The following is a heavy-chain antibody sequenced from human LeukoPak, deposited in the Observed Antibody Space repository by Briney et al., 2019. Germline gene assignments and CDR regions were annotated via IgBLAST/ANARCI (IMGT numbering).Heavy chain of an antibody. Sequence: PGGSLRLSCAASGFTFSSYAMHWVRQAPGKGLEWVAVISYDGSNKYYADSVKGRFTISRDNSKNTLYLQMNSLRAEDTAVYYCARDLYHYDFWSGADYWGQGTLVTVSS. CDR2: ISYDGSNK. V-gene: IGHV3-30-3*01. CDR3: ARDLYHYDFWSGADY. D-gene: IGHD3-3*01. J-gene: IGHJ4*02. CDR1: GFTFSSYA.